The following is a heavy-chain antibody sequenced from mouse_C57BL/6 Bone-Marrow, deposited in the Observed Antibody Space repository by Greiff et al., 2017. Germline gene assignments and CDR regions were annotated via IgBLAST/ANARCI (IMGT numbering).Heavy chain of an antibody. CDR2: IDPSDSYT. Sequence: QVQLQQPGAELVRPGTSVKLSCKASGYTFTSYWMHWVKQRPGQGLEWIGVIDPSDSYTNYNQKFKGKATLTVDTSSSTAYMQLSSLTSEDSAVYYCARDGYYDYFDYWGQDTTLTVSS. CDR1: GYTFTSYW. V-gene: IGHV1-59*01. D-gene: IGHD2-3*01. CDR3: ARDGYYDYFDY. J-gene: IGHJ2*01.